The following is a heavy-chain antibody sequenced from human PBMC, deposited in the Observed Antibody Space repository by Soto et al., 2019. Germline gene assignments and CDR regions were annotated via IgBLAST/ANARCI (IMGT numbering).Heavy chain of an antibody. D-gene: IGHD3-10*01. J-gene: IGHJ6*02. Sequence: SETLSLTCAVYGGSFSGYYWSWIRQPPGKGLEWIGEINHSGSTNYNPSLKSRVTISVDTSKSQFSLKPSSVTAADTAVYYCARGRVRGGNYYGMDVWGQGTTVTVSS. CDR2: INHSGST. V-gene: IGHV4-34*01. CDR1: GGSFSGYY. CDR3: ARGRVRGGNYYGMDV.